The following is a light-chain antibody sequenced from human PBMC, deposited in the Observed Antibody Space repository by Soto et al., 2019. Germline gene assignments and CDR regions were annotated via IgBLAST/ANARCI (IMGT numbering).Light chain of an antibody. CDR2: DVS. V-gene: IGLV2-11*01. Sequence: QSALTQPRSVSGSPGQSVTISCTGTSSDVGGYNYVSWYQQHPGKAPKLMIYDVSQRPSGVPDRFSGSKSGNTASLTISGLQAEHEADYYCCSYAGSYTLVFGGGTKLTVL. J-gene: IGLJ2*01. CDR3: CSYAGSYTLV. CDR1: SSDVGGYNY.